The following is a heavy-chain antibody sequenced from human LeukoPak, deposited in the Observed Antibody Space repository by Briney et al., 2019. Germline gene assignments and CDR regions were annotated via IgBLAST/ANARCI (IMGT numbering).Heavy chain of an antibody. CDR2: ISSSSGNI. Sequence: GGSLRLSCAASGFTFSSYSMNWVRQAPGKGLEWVSSISSSSGNIYYADSVKGRFTISRDNAKNSLYLQMNSLRAEDTAVYYCARGDCSSTSCYPYYFDYWGQGILVTVSP. J-gene: IGHJ4*02. CDR3: ARGDCSSTSCYPYYFDY. CDR1: GFTFSSYS. D-gene: IGHD2-2*01. V-gene: IGHV3-21*01.